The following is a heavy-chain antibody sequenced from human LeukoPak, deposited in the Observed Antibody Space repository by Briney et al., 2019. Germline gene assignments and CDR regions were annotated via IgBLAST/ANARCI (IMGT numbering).Heavy chain of an antibody. J-gene: IGHJ4*02. V-gene: IGHV1-2*06. CDR1: GYTFTGYY. D-gene: IGHD6-13*01. CDR3: ARTAAAKLYYFDY. CDR2: INPNSGGT. Sequence: ASVKVSCKASGYTFTGYYMHWVRQAPGQGLEWMGRINPNSGGTNYAQKFRGRVTMTRDTSISTAYMELSRLRSDDTAVYYCARTAAAKLYYFDYWGQGTLVTVSS.